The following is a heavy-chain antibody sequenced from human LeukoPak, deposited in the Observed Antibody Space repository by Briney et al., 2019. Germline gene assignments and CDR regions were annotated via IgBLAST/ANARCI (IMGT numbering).Heavy chain of an antibody. D-gene: IGHD1-26*01. J-gene: IGHJ4*02. Sequence: GGSLRLSCVASGFTFSDYWMTWVRQAPGKGLEWVANIKQDGSDKKYVDSVKGRFTISRDKAKNSLYLQMDSLRDEDTAVYYCARGGGDFWGQGTLVTVTS. V-gene: IGHV3-7*01. CDR1: GFTFSDYW. CDR2: IKQDGSDK. CDR3: ARGGGDF.